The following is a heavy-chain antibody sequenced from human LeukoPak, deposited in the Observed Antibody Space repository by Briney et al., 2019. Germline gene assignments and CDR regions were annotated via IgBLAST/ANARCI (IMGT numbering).Heavy chain of an antibody. V-gene: IGHV3-74*01. D-gene: IGHD7-27*01. CDR3: ARDMWGTFDY. CDR1: GFTFSVLW. J-gene: IGHJ4*02. Sequence: GGFLRLSCAASGFTFSVLWMHWVRQVPGTGPVWVSRISPDGSTTTYADSVKGRFTISRDNAKNSLCLQISSLRAEDTAVYYCARDMWGTFDYWGQGTLVTVSS. CDR2: ISPDGSTT.